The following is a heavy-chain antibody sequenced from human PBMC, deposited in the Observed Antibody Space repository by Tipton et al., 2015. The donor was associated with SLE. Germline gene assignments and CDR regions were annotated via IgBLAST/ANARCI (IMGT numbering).Heavy chain of an antibody. Sequence: TLSLTCTVSGGSIGSSSYYWGWIRQPPGKGLEWVGRFYYSENTYYNPSLKSRVTISVDTSKNQFSLKLSSVTAADTAVYYCARLSAAYFYYMDVWGKGTTVTVSS. CDR3: ARLSAAYFYYMDV. J-gene: IGHJ6*03. CDR1: GGSIGSSSYY. D-gene: IGHD2-15*01. CDR2: FYYSENT. V-gene: IGHV4-39*01.